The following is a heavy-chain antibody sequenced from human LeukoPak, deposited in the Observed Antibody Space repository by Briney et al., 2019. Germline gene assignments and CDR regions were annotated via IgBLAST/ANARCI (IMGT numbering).Heavy chain of an antibody. CDR2: IYYSGSV. CDR3: ARLGSYFDY. Sequence: SETLSLTCTVSGGSISSYYWSWIRQPPGKGLQWIGYIYYSGSVNYNPSLKSRVTISVDTSKNQFSLNLSSVTAADTAVYYCARLGSYFDYWGRGTQVTVSS. J-gene: IGHJ4*02. CDR1: GGSISSYY. V-gene: IGHV4-59*08.